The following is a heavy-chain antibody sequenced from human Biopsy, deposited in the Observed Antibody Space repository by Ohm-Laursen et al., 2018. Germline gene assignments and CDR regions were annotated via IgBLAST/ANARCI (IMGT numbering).Heavy chain of an antibody. CDR3: ARTIMVGGVILNYFDY. CDR2: IFAGGGRT. V-gene: IGHV3-53*01. J-gene: IGHJ4*02. Sequence: SLRLSCAASGLSIGTNYMTWVRQPPGKGLDWVSIIFAGGGRTYYADSVKGRFTISRDISENTVSLQMNSLRAEDTAVYYCARTIMVGGVILNYFDYWGQGTLVTVSS. CDR1: GLSIGTNY. D-gene: IGHD3-10*01.